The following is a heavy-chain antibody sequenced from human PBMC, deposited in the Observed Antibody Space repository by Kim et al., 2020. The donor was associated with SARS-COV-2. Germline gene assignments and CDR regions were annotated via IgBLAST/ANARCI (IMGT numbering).Heavy chain of an antibody. CDR2: IYPGDSDT. CDR3: ARITVPAATYYYYYYMDV. J-gene: IGHJ6*03. V-gene: IGHV5-51*01. Sequence: GESLKISCKGSGYSFTSYWIGWVRQMPGKGLEWMGIIYPGDSDTRYSPSFQGQVTISADKSISTAYLQWSSLKASDTAMYYCARITVPAATYYYYYYMDVWGKGTRVTVSS. CDR1: GYSFTSYW. D-gene: IGHD2-2*01.